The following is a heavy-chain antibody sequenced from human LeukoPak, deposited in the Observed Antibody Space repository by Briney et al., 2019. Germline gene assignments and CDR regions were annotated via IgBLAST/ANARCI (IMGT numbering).Heavy chain of an antibody. Sequence: ASVKVSCKASGCTFTSYGISWVRQAPGQGLEWMGWISAYNGNTNYAQKLQGRVAMTTDTSTSTAYMELRSLRSDDTAVYYCARDYNTYYYDSSGYYYYYYMDVWGKGTTVTISS. CDR1: GCTFTSYG. CDR2: ISAYNGNT. J-gene: IGHJ6*03. D-gene: IGHD3-22*01. CDR3: ARDYNTYYYDSSGYYYYYYMDV. V-gene: IGHV1-18*01.